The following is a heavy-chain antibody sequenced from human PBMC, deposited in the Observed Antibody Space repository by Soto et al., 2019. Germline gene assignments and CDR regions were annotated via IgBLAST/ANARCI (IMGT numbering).Heavy chain of an antibody. D-gene: IGHD3-16*01. CDR2: INRDGGGT. CDR1: GFTFSRHL. Sequence: PGGSLRLSCAASGFTFSRHLMHWVRQAPGKGLVWVSRINRDGGGTNYADSVKGRFTISRDNGKNTLYLQMNSLRAEDTAVYYCVRETFGNFYLDDWGQGSLVTVSS. J-gene: IGHJ4*02. CDR3: VRETFGNFYLDD. V-gene: IGHV3-74*01.